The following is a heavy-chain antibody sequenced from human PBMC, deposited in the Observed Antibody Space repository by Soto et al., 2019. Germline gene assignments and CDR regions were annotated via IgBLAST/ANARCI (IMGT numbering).Heavy chain of an antibody. CDR2: INPNSGGT. CDR1: GYTFTGYY. Sequence: ASVKVSCKASGYTFTGYYMHWVRQAPGQGLEWMGWINPNSGGTNYAQKFQGRVTMTRDTSISTAYMELSRLRSDDTAVYYCARFKYCPNGVCYVDYYGMDVWGQGTTVTVSS. CDR3: ARFKYCPNGVCYVDYYGMDV. D-gene: IGHD2-8*01. V-gene: IGHV1-2*02. J-gene: IGHJ6*02.